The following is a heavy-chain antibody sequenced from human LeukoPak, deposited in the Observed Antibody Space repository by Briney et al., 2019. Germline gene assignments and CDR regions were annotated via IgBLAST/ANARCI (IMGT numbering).Heavy chain of an antibody. CDR3: AKDERYGDYYFDY. CDR2: IRYDGSNK. Sequence: PGGSLRLSCAASGFTFSSYGMHWVRQAPGKGLEWVAFIRYDGSNKYYADSVKGRFTIPRDNSKNTLYLQMNSLRAEDTAVYYCAKDERYGDYYFDYWGQGTMVTVSS. V-gene: IGHV3-30*02. D-gene: IGHD4-17*01. J-gene: IGHJ4*03. CDR1: GFTFSSYG.